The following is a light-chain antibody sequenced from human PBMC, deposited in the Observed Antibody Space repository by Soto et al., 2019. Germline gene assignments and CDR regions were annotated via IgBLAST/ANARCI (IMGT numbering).Light chain of an antibody. CDR3: KSYAGSKTYV. CDR1: KNDIGVYDF. J-gene: IGLJ1*01. Sequence: QYLLPHPPSASWSPGHSVTISCTGTKNDIGVYDFVSWYQHHPGKAPRLIIYEVVQRPSGVPDRFSGSKSGNTASLTVSGLKAADEADYFCKSYAGSKTYVSGSGTKV. CDR2: EVV. V-gene: IGLV2-8*01.